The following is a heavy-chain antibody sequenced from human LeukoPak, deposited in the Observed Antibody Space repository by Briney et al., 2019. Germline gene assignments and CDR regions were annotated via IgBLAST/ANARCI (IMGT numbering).Heavy chain of an antibody. V-gene: IGHV1-2*02. CDR2: INPNSGGT. J-gene: IGHJ4*02. D-gene: IGHD5-12*01. CDR1: GYTFTGYY. Sequence: ASVKVSCKASGYTFTGYYMHWVRQAPGQGLEWMGWINPNSGGTNHAQKFQGRVTMTRDTSISTAYMELSRLRSDDTAVYYCARAGVATIWSDYWGQGTLVTVSS. CDR3: ARAGVATIWSDY.